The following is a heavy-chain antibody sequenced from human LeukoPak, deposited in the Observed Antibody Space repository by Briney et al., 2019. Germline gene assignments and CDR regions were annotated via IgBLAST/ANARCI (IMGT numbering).Heavy chain of an antibody. Sequence: SETPALTFTVSGGALRSFYWSWIPEPPGKGPGWIGYIYYSGSTNYNPSLKSRVTISVDTSKNQFSLKLSSVTAADTAVYYCASFRVSRGAFDIWGQGTMVTVSS. CDR3: ASFRVSRGAFDI. CDR2: IYYSGST. D-gene: IGHD3-10*01. V-gene: IGHV4-59*08. CDR1: GGALRSFY. J-gene: IGHJ3*02.